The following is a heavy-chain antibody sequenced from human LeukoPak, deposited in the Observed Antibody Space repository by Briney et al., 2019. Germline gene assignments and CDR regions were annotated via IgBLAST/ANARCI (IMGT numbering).Heavy chain of an antibody. CDR3: ARLRSGATTSGFDY. J-gene: IGHJ4*02. CDR2: LYSGGST. V-gene: IGHV3-66*01. Sequence: GGSLRLSCAASGFTVSSNYMSWVRQAPGKGLEWVSALYSGGSTYYADSVKGRFTISRDNSKNTLYLQMNSLRAEDTAVYYCARLRSGATTSGFDYWGQGTLVTVSS. D-gene: IGHD1-26*01. CDR1: GFTVSSNY.